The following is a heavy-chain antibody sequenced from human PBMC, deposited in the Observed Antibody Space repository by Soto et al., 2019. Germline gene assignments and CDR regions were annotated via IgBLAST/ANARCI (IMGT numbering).Heavy chain of an antibody. Sequence: QVQLVQSGAEVKKPGSSVKVSCKASGGTFSRYTISWVRQAPAQGLEWMGRIIPILDTASYSQKFQDRVTITADKSTSTGEMELSSLISEDTAVYYCARGYYGRRGYELDSWGQGTLVTVSS. V-gene: IGHV1-69*08. D-gene: IGHD3-22*01. J-gene: IGHJ4*02. CDR2: IIPILDTA. CDR3: ARGYYGRRGYELDS. CDR1: GGTFSRYT.